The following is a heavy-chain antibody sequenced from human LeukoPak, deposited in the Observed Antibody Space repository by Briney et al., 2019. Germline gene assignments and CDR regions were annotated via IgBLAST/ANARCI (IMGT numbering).Heavy chain of an antibody. CDR2: ISGSGGST. CDR3: AKSQIVVVITRFLFYFDY. V-gene: IGHV3-23*01. Sequence: GGSLRLSCAASGFTFSSYAMSWVRQAPGKGLEWVSAISGSGGSTYYADSVKGRFTISRDNSKNTLYLQMNSLRAEDTAVYYCAKSQIVVVITRFLFYFDYWGQGTLVTVSS. D-gene: IGHD3-22*01. J-gene: IGHJ4*02. CDR1: GFTFSSYA.